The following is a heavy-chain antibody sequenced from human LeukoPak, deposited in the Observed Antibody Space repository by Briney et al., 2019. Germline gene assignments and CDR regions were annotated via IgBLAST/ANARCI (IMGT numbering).Heavy chain of an antibody. J-gene: IGHJ4*02. V-gene: IGHV3-30*01. Sequence: GGSLRLSCAASGFTFSSYAMHWVRQAPGKGLEWVAVISYDGSNKYYADSVKGRFTISRDNSKNTLYLQMNSLRAEDTAVYYCARGSGLTGDSFGSYYFDYWGQGTLVTVSS. CDR2: ISYDGSNK. CDR1: GFTFSSYA. D-gene: IGHD7-27*01. CDR3: ARGSGLTGDSFGSYYFDY.